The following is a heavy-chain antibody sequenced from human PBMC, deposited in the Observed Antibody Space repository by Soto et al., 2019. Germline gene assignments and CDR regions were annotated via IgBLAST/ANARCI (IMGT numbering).Heavy chain of an antibody. Sequence: DVQLVESGGGLIQPGASLRLSCAAFGLTISGKKYVAWVRQAPGKELEWVSALYDVDGSFYADSVKGRFTTSSDSSKTTVYLQMNDLRPDDTAVYYCATWHEREHAYDVWGQGTTVTVSS. V-gene: IGHV3-53*01. J-gene: IGHJ3*01. CDR1: GLTISGKKY. CDR2: LYDVDGS. CDR3: ATWHEREHAYDV. D-gene: IGHD1-1*01.